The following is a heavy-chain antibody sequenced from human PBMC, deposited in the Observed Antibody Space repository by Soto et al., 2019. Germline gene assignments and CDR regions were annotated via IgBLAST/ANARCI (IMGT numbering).Heavy chain of an antibody. CDR1: GFAINSYG. V-gene: IGHV1-18*04. CDR3: ARYTTVTPLDY. Sequence: GGSAKVSCEASGFAINSYGMSWVRQAPGQGLEWMGWISAYNGNTNYAQKLQGRVTMTTDTSTSTAYMELRSLRSDDTAVYYCARYTTVTPLDYWGQGTLVTVSS. D-gene: IGHD4-17*01. J-gene: IGHJ4*02. CDR2: ISAYNGNT.